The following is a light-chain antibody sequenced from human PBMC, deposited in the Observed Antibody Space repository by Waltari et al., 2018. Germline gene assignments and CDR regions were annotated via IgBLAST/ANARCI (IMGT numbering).Light chain of an antibody. CDR3: SSYTSSSTLV. CDR1: SSDVGDYNY. CDR2: EVS. Sequence: QSALTQPASVSGSPGQSITISCTGTSSDVGDYNYVSWYQQHPVKAPKLLIYEVSNRPSGISNRFSGSKSCSTASLTISGLQAEDEADYYCSSYTSSSTLVFGGGTKLTVL. J-gene: IGLJ2*01. V-gene: IGLV2-14*03.